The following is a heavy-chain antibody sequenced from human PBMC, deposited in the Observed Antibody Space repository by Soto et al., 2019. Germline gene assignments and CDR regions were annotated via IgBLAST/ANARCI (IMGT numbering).Heavy chain of an antibody. CDR3: ARDLWGYCGTDCYPLDV. CDR1: GGTISRYY. CDR2: MYNTGST. V-gene: IGHV4-59*01. Sequence: QVQLQESGPGLVKPSETLSLTCTVSGGTISRYYWSWIRQPPGKGLEWIGYMYNTGSTVYNPSFNSRVTISVDTSKNQFSLKLNSVTAADTAVYYCARDLWGYCGTDCYPLDVRGQGTTVTVSS. D-gene: IGHD2-21*02. J-gene: IGHJ6*02.